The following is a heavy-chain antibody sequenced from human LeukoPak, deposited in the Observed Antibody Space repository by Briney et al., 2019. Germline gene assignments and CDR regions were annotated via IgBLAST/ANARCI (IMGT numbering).Heavy chain of an antibody. D-gene: IGHD1-20*01. Sequence: PGGSLRLSCEVSGFNFRDYYMSWIRQAPGKGLEWVSYISNGGGTTIYYADSVKGRFTISRDNAKSSLYLQMNSLRAEDTAVYYCARNRAYYNWNALGYFDYWGQGTLVTVSS. CDR1: GFNFRDYY. V-gene: IGHV3-11*01. CDR3: ARNRAYYNWNALGYFDY. CDR2: ISNGGGTTI. J-gene: IGHJ4*02.